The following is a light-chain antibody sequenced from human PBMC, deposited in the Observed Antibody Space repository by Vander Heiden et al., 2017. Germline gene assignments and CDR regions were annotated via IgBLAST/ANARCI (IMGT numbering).Light chain of an antibody. CDR2: GAS. V-gene: IGKV3-11*01. J-gene: IGKJ4*01. CDR1: QSVRSY. Sequence: ETALTQSPATLSLSPGERATHSCRASQSVRSYLAWYQQKPGQAPRLLIYGASNRATGIPARFSGSGSGTDFTLTISSLEPEDFAVYYCQQRSNWPPLTFGGGTKVEIK. CDR3: QQRSNWPPLT.